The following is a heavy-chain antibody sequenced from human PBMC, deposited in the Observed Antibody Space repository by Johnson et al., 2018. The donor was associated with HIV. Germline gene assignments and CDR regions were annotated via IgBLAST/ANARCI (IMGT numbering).Heavy chain of an antibody. CDR3: TKDAHMVTPQRAFDI. CDR1: GFTFDDYA. Sequence: VQLVESGGGLVQPGGSLRLSCAASGFTFDDYAMHWVRQAPGKGLEWVSGISWNSGSIGYADSVKGRFTISRDNSKNTLSLQMNSLRAEDTAVYYCTKDAHMVTPQRAFDIWGQGTMVTVSS. V-gene: IGHV3-9*01. CDR2: ISWNSGSI. D-gene: IGHD5-18*01. J-gene: IGHJ3*02.